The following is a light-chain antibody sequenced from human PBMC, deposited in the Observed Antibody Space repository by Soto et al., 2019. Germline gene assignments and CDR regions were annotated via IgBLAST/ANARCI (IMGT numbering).Light chain of an antibody. CDR1: QSLIDSDGNTY. CDR3: MQATQSPLT. Sequence: DGVMTQSPLSLPVTLRQTTSISCRATQSLIDSDGNTYLNWCLQRPGQSPRRLIYKVSNRDSGVPDRFSVSGSGTDFTLKISRADADDIGVYNCMQATQSPLTFGGGTKVDIK. CDR2: KVS. V-gene: IGKV2-30*01. J-gene: IGKJ4*01.